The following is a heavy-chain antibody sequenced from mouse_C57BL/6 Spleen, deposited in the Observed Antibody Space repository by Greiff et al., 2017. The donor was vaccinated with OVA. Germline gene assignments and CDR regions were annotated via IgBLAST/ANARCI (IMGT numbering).Heavy chain of an antibody. J-gene: IGHJ3*01. CDR3: TIYDYDGDAWFAY. CDR1: GYTFTSYW. D-gene: IGHD2-4*01. CDR2: IYPGNSDT. V-gene: IGHV1-5*01. Sequence: EVKLVESGTVLARPGASVKMSCKTSGYTFTSYWMHWVKQRPGQGLEWIGAIYPGNSDTSYNQKFKGKAKLTAVTSASTAYMELSSLTNKDSAVYYCTIYDYDGDAWFAYWGQGTLVTVSA.